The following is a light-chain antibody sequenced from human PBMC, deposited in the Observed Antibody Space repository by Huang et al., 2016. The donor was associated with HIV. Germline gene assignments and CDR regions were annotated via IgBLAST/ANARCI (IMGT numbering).Light chain of an antibody. CDR1: QSVKTV. CDR2: EAA. V-gene: IGKV3-11*01. Sequence: EIVLTQSPATLSLSPGERATLSCRASQSVKTVLAWDQQKPGQAPRLLIYEAANRATGIPARFSGSGSGTDFTLTISSLEPEDFAVYYCQQRSNRPLTFGGGTKVEIK. J-gene: IGKJ4*01. CDR3: QQRSNRPLT.